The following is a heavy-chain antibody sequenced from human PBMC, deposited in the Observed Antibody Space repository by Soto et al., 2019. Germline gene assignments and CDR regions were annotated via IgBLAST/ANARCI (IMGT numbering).Heavy chain of an antibody. J-gene: IGHJ4*02. Sequence: QVQLVQSGAELKKPGSSVKVSCKASGGTFSTYTFSWVRQAPGQGLEWMGRIIPVTGVANYAQKFQGSVTISADKSTSTAYMELSSLRSDDTAVYYCASHTLTDVVFWGQGTLVTVSS. CDR3: ASHTLTDVVF. CDR1: GGTFSTYT. CDR2: IIPVTGVA. D-gene: IGHD2-21*02. V-gene: IGHV1-69*02.